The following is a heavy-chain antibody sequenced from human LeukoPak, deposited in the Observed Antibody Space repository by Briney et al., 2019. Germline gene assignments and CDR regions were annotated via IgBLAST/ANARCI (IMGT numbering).Heavy chain of an antibody. V-gene: IGHV3-23*01. CDR1: GFTFSSYA. CDR3: AKDVESGRSADY. CDR2: ISGSGSGT. J-gene: IGHJ4*02. D-gene: IGHD3-10*01. Sequence: HPGGSLRLSCAASGFTFSSYAMSWVRQAPGKGLEWVSTISGSGSGTYYADSMKGRFTLSRDNSMNTLYLQMNSLRAEDTAVYYCAKDVESGRSADYWGQGTLVTVSS.